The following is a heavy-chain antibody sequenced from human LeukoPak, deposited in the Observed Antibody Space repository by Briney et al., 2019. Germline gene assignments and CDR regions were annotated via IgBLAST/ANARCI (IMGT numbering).Heavy chain of an antibody. J-gene: IGHJ5*02. CDR1: GGSISSGGYY. CDR2: IYYSGST. D-gene: IGHD3-22*01. CDR3: ASTMIVVNGQPPNWFDP. V-gene: IGHV4-31*03. Sequence: SQTLSLTCTVSGGSISSGGYYWSWIRQHPGKGLEWIGYIYYSGSTYYNPSLKSRVTISVDTSKNQFSLKLSSVTAADTAVYYCASTMIVVNGQPPNWFDPWGQGTLVTISS.